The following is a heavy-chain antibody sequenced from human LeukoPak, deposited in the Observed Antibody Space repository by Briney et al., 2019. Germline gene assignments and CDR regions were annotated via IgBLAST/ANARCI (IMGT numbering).Heavy chain of an antibody. CDR2: IRSKANSYAT. CDR3: TKLLGPTVTTIGVGAFDI. CDR1: GFTFSGSA. J-gene: IGHJ3*02. V-gene: IGHV3-73*01. D-gene: IGHD4-17*01. Sequence: PGGSLRLSCAASGFTFSGSAMHWVRQASGKGLEWVGRIRSKANSYATACAASVKVRFTISRDDSKNTAYLQMNSLKTEDTAVYYCTKLLGPTVTTIGVGAFDIWGQGTMVTVSS.